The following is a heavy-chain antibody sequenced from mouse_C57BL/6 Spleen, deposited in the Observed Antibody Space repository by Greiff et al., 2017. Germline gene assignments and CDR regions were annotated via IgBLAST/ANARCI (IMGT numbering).Heavy chain of an antibody. J-gene: IGHJ2*01. CDR1: GYTFTNYW. V-gene: IGHV1-63*01. D-gene: IGHD3-2*02. CDR2: IYPGGGYT. CDR3: ARGTAQANFDY. Sequence: VQLQQSGAELVRPGTSVKMSCKASGYTFTNYWIGWAKQRPGHGLEWIGDIYPGGGYTNYNEKFKGKATLTADKSSSTAYMQCSSLTSEDSAIYYCARGTAQANFDYWGQGTTLTVSS.